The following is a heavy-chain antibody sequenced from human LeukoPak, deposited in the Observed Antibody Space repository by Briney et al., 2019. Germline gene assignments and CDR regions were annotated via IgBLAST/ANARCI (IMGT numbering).Heavy chain of an antibody. CDR2: INHSGST. CDR3: AGVNGCGGSWYESRGAFDI. D-gene: IGHD2-15*01. CDR1: GGSFSGYY. J-gene: IGHJ3*02. V-gene: IGHV4-34*01. Sequence: SETLSLTCAVYGGSFSGYYWSWIRHPPRKGLEWIGEINHSGSTNYNPSLKSRVTITVDTSKNQFSLKLSSGTAADSALYYGAGVNGCGGSWYESRGAFDIWGQGTMVIVSS.